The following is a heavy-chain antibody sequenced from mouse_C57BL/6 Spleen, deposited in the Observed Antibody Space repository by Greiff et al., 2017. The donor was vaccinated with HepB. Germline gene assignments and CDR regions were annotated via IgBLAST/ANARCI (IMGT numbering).Heavy chain of an antibody. Sequence: VKLMESGPELVKPGASVKISCKASGYAFSSSWMNWVKQRPGKGLEWIGRIYPGDGDTNYNGKFKGKATLTADKSSSTAYMQLSSLTSEDSAVYFCANGAGTRYFDVWGTGTTVTVSS. J-gene: IGHJ1*03. V-gene: IGHV1-82*01. D-gene: IGHD4-1*01. CDR3: ANGAGTRYFDV. CDR1: GYAFSSSW. CDR2: IYPGDGDT.